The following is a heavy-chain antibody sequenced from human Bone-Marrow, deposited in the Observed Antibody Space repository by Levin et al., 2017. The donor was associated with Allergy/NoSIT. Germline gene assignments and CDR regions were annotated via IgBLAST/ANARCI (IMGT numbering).Heavy chain of an antibody. CDR2: IKRKTNGGTA. CDR1: GFIVSDAW. Sequence: GESLKISCAASGFIVSDAWIHWVRQAPGKGLEWVGRIKRKTNGGTADYAAAVKGRFIISRDDSKNTVSLQMNSPKTEDTAVYYCVTDLVSDWGQGTLVIVSS. J-gene: IGHJ4*02. CDR3: VTDLVSD. V-gene: IGHV3-15*07. D-gene: IGHD3-16*01.